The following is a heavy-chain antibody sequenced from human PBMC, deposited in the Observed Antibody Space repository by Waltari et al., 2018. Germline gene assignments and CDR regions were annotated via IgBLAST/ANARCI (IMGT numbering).Heavy chain of an antibody. CDR3: AKGSPYYYGSGSYYASLGY. J-gene: IGHJ4*02. V-gene: IGHV3-9*01. CDR2: ISWNSGSI. D-gene: IGHD3-10*01. Sequence: EVQLVESGGGLVQPGRSLRLSCAASGFTFDDYAMHWVRQAPGKGLEWVSGISWNSGSIGYADSVKGRFTISRDNAKNSLYLQMNSLRAEDTAWYYCAKGSPYYYGSGSYYASLGYWGQGTLVTVSS. CDR1: GFTFDDYA.